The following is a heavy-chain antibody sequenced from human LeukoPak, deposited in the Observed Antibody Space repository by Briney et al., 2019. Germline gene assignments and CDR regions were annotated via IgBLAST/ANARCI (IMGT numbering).Heavy chain of an antibody. D-gene: IGHD1-26*01. CDR2: VSTSGGTT. J-gene: IGHJ6*03. Sequence: RGSLRLSCVASGFTFSRYALSWVPHAPGKGLEWVSSVSTSGGTTYSADSVKGRFTISRDNSKNTLYLQMNSLRAEDTAVFYCARSSRRVGASTPYYYYFYMDVWGKGTTVTVSS. CDR3: ARSSRRVGASTPYYYYFYMDV. CDR1: GFTFSRYA. V-gene: IGHV3-23*01.